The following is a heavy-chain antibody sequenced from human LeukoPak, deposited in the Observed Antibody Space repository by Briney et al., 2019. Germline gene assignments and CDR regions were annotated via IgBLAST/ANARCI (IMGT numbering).Heavy chain of an antibody. D-gene: IGHD4-23*01. V-gene: IGHV4-61*01. CDR1: GGSFSSGSYY. J-gene: IGHJ4*02. CDR3: ARGGNRLDY. Sequence: SEALSLTCTVSGGSFSSGSYYWSRIRQPPGKGLEWIGYIYYSGSTNYNPSLKSRVTISVDTSKNQFSLKLSSVTAADTAVYYCARGGNRLDYWGQGTLVTVSS. CDR2: IYYSGST.